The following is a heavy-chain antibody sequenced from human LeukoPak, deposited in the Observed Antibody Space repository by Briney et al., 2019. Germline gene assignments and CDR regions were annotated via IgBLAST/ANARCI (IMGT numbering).Heavy chain of an antibody. CDR3: ARGKVALYSSSWYNWFDP. CDR2: INPSGGST. J-gene: IGHJ5*02. Sequence: ASVKVSCTASGYTFTTYEIYWVRQAPGQGLEWMGIINPSGGSTSYAQKFQGRVTMTRDMSTSTDYMELSSLRSEDTAVYYCARGKVALYSSSWYNWFDPWGQGTLVTVSS. CDR1: GYTFTTYE. V-gene: IGHV1-46*01. D-gene: IGHD6-13*01.